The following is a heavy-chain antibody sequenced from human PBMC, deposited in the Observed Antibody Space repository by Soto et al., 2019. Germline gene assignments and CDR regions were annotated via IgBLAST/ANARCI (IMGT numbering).Heavy chain of an antibody. CDR3: ARADSGSYRYYFDY. CDR1: GGSFSGYY. J-gene: IGHJ4*02. Sequence: SQTLSLTCAVYGGSFSGYYWSWIRQPPGKGLEWIGEINHSGSTNYNPSLKSRVTISVDTSKNQFSLKLSSVTAADTAVYYCARADSGSYRYYFDYWGQGTLVTVSS. CDR2: INHSGST. D-gene: IGHD1-26*01. V-gene: IGHV4-34*01.